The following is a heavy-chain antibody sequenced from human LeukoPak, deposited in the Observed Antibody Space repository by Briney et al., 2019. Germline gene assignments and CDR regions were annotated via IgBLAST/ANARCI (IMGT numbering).Heavy chain of an antibody. Sequence: GGSLRLSCAASGFTFSNPWMSWVRQAPGKGLEWLGRIKSKTDGGTTDYAAPVKGRFTFSRDDSKNTLYLQMNSLKTEDTAVYYCTTVGCSSTSCYHDHWGQGTLVTVSS. CDR1: GFTFSNPW. D-gene: IGHD2-2*01. J-gene: IGHJ4*02. CDR2: IKSKTDGGTT. V-gene: IGHV3-15*01. CDR3: TTVGCSSTSCYHDH.